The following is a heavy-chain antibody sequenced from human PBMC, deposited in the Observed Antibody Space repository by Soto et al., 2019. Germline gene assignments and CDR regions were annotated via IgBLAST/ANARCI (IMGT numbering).Heavy chain of an antibody. CDR2: ISSSSSYI. CDR1: GFTFSSYS. V-gene: IGHV3-21*01. J-gene: IGHJ3*02. CDR3: ARDAGKSDDAFDI. Sequence: EVQLVESGGGLVKPGGSLRLSCAASGFTFSSYSMNWVRQAPGKGLEWVSSISSSSSYIYYADSVNARFPISREHVKNSLYLQMNSLRAEDTAVYYCARDAGKSDDAFDIWGQGTMVTVS.